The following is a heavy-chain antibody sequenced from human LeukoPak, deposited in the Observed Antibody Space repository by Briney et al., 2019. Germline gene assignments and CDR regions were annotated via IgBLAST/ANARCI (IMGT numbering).Heavy chain of an antibody. Sequence: GGSLRLSCAAPGFTFSSYAMSWVRQAPGKGLEWVSAISGSGGSTYYADSVKGRFTISRDNSKDTLYLQMNSLRAEDTTVYYCANWGYGSGSDAFDIWGQGTMVTVSS. V-gene: IGHV3-23*01. D-gene: IGHD3-10*01. CDR2: ISGSGGST. J-gene: IGHJ3*02. CDR3: ANWGYGSGSDAFDI. CDR1: GFTFSSYA.